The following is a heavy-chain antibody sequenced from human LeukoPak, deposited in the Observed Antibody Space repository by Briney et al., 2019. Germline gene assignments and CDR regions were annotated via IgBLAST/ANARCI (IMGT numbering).Heavy chain of an antibody. J-gene: IGHJ6*04. CDR1: GFTFNRYE. Sequence: GGSLRLSRAASGFTFNRYEFIWVRQAPGKGLEWVSYIHTTATTIYYADSVKGRFSISRDNAKSSLYLQMNSLRAEDTAVYYCAKWYPGNMDVWGKGTTVTVSS. V-gene: IGHV3-48*03. D-gene: IGHD2-2*01. CDR2: IHTTATTI. CDR3: AKWYPGNMDV.